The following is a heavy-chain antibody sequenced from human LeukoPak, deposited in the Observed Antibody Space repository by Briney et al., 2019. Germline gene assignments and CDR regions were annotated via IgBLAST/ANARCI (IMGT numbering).Heavy chain of an antibody. CDR3: ARGGRVVPAAVGRRASGAEDY. D-gene: IGHD2-2*01. CDR2: INPNSGGT. CDR1: GYTFTGYY. Sequence: GASVKVSCKASGYTFTGYYMHWVRQAPGQGLEWMGWINPNSGGTNYAQKFQGRVTMTRDTSISTAYMELSRLRSDDTAVYYCARGGRVVPAAVGRRASGAEDYWGQGTLVTVPS. V-gene: IGHV1-2*02. J-gene: IGHJ4*02.